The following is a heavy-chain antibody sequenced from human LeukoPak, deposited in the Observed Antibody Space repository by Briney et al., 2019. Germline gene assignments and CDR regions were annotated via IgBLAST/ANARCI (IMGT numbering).Heavy chain of an antibody. V-gene: IGHV1-69*05. CDR3: AREWGDYGDYDWGVFDY. Sequence: ASVKVSCKASGGTFSSYAISWVRQAPGQGLEWMGGIIPIFGTANYAQKFQGRVTITRDTSASTAYMELSSLRSEDTAVYYCAREWGDYGDYDWGVFDYWGQGTLVTVSS. J-gene: IGHJ4*02. CDR1: GGTFSSYA. D-gene: IGHD4-17*01. CDR2: IIPIFGTA.